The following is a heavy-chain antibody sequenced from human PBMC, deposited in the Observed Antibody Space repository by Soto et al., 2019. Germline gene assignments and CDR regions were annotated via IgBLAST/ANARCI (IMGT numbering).Heavy chain of an antibody. Sequence: ASVKVSFKASGYTFTGYYMHWLRQAPGQGLEWMGWIIPKSGDTKYSQKFQGRVTMTRDTSIRTVYMEVTSLRSDDTAVYYCARGDFDSSDFYFAGWFDPWGQGTLVTVSS. V-gene: IGHV1-2*02. CDR1: GYTFTGYY. D-gene: IGHD3-22*01. J-gene: IGHJ5*02. CDR3: ARGDFDSSDFYFAGWFDP. CDR2: IIPKSGDT.